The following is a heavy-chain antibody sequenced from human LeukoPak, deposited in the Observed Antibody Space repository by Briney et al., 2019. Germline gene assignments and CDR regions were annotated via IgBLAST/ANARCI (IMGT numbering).Heavy chain of an antibody. D-gene: IGHD2-2*01. CDR3: ARPLESYCSSNRCDDY. J-gene: IGHJ4*02. CDR1: GGSISSYY. CDR2: NYYSGST. V-gene: IGHV4-59*01. Sequence: SETLSLTCTVSGGSISSYYWSWIRQPPGKGLEWIGYNYYSGSTNYNPSLKSRVTISVDTSKNQFSLKLNSVTAADTAVYYCARPLESYCSSNRCDDYWGQGTLVTVSS.